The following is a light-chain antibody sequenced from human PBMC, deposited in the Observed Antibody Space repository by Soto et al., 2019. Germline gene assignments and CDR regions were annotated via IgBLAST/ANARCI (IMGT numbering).Light chain of an antibody. V-gene: IGKV1-9*01. CDR2: AAS. Sequence: DIQLTQSPSFLSASVGDRVAITCRASQGINTYLAWYQQKPGKAPKLLIYAASTLQSGVPSRFSVSGSGTEFTLTISSLQPEDFATYYCQQLNSFLTLGGGTKVDIK. CDR3: QQLNSFLT. CDR1: QGINTY. J-gene: IGKJ4*01.